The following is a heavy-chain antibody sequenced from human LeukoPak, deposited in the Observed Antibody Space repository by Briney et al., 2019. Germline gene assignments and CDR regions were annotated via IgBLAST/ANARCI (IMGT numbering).Heavy chain of an antibody. CDR1: GFIFSSYW. J-gene: IGHJ4*02. V-gene: IGHV3-7*01. Sequence: GGSLRLSCAASGFIFSSYWMSWVRQAPGKGLEWVANIKTDGSEKYYVDSVKGRFTISRDNARNSLYLQMNSLRTEDTAVYYCARSRSAGYWGQGTMVTVSS. CDR3: ARSRSAGY. CDR2: IKTDGSEK.